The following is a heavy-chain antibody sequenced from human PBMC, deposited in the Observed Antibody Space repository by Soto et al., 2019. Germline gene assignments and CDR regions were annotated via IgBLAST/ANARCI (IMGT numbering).Heavy chain of an antibody. CDR2: ISGSGKSP. D-gene: IGHD1-26*01. J-gene: IGHJ5*02. CDR3: ARHRHPRGTVGATSPLDP. CDR1: GFTFNHYA. Sequence: HPGGSLRLSCEASGFTFNHYAISWVRLAQGRGLEWGSGISGSGKSPYYADSVQGRFTISRDKSNNTLYLQMRRVRAEDTAVYFCARHRHPRGTVGATSPLDPWGQGTQVTVSS. V-gene: IGHV3-23*01.